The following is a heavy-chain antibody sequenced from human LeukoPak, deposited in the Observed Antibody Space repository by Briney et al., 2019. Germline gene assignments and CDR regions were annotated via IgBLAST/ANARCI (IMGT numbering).Heavy chain of an antibody. CDR2: IYYSGST. V-gene: IGHV4-59*01. J-gene: IGHJ6*03. CDR3: ARMNSAAGFWDVDYYYMDV. Sequence: KASETLSLTCTVSGGSISSYYWSWIRQPPGKGLEWIGYIYYSGSTNYNPSLKSRVTISVDTSKNQFSLKLSSVTAADTAVYYCARMNSAAGFWDVDYYYMDVWGKGTTVTISS. D-gene: IGHD6-13*01. CDR1: GGSISSYY.